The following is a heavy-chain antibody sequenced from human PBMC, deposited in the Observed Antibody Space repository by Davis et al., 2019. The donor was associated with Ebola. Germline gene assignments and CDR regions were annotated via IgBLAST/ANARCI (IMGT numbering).Heavy chain of an antibody. J-gene: IGHJ4*02. D-gene: IGHD6-6*01. CDR3: VKSASSRVAAPSDC. CDR1: GFTFSSYA. Sequence: PGGSLRLSCAASGFTFSSYAMHWVRQAPGKGLEYVSAISTNGGSTYYADSVKGRFTISRDNSKNTLYLQMSSLRTEDTTVYYCVKSASSRVAAPSDCWGQGTLVTVSS. V-gene: IGHV3-64D*06. CDR2: ISTNGGST.